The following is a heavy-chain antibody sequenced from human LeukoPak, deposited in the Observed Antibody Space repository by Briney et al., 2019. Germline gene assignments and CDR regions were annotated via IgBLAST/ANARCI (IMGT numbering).Heavy chain of an antibody. CDR1: GFPFSSYA. CDR3: AKASAGSGRALYYYGMDV. V-gene: IGHV3-23*01. CDR2: ISASGGST. D-gene: IGHD3-10*01. J-gene: IGHJ6*04. Sequence: PPGGSLRLSCAASGFPFSSYAMTWVRHAPGKGLEWVSAISASGGSTYYADSVRGRFTISRDNSKNTLYLQMNSLRAEDTAVYYCAKASAGSGRALYYYGMDVWGKGTTVTVSS.